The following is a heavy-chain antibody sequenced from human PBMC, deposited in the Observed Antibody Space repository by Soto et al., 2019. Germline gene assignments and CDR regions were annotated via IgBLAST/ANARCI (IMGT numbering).Heavy chain of an antibody. D-gene: IGHD3-22*01. CDR2: IIPILGIA. CDR1: GGTFSSYT. J-gene: IGHJ3*02. V-gene: IGHV1-69*08. CDR3: AREGGRITMIVVGAEAFDI. Sequence: QVQLVQSGAEVKKPGSSVKVSCKASGGTFSSYTISWVRQAPGQGLEWMGRIIPILGIANYAQKFQGRVTITADKXXSXAXXELSSLRYEDTAVYYCAREGGRITMIVVGAEAFDIWGQGTMVTVSS.